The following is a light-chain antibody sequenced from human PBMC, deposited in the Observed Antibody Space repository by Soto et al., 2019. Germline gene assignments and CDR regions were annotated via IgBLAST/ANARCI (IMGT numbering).Light chain of an antibody. CDR3: QQCHGYSRK. V-gene: IGKV1-5*01. CDR1: QTISDS. CDR2: DVS. J-gene: IGKJ1*01. Sequence: DIEMTPVPSALSASLGDRVTIPCRASQTISDSLAWYQQKPGKAPDLLIPDVSSLERGVASRFSGSGSGTEFTLTISSMQPDDFATYYCQQCHGYSRKLGHGTKVDSK.